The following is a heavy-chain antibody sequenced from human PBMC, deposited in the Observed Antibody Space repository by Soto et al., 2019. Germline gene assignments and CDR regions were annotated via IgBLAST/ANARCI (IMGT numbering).Heavy chain of an antibody. V-gene: IGHV1-8*01. CDR2: MNPTSGNT. CDR1: GYTFTSYD. D-gene: IGHD6-6*01. CDR3: ARDLAARDYYYYGMDV. Sequence: QVQLVQSGAEVKKPGASVKVSCKASGYTFTSYDINWVRQATGQGREWMGWMNPTSGNTGYAQKFQGRVTMTRNTSKSTAYMELSSLRSEDTAVYYCARDLAARDYYYYGMDVWGQGTTVTVSS. J-gene: IGHJ6*02.